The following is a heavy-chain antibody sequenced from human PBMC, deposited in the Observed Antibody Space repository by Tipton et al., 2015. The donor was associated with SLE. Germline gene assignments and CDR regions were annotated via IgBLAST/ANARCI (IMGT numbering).Heavy chain of an antibody. CDR2: IYYSGST. V-gene: IGHV4-31*03. CDR1: GGSISSGGYY. D-gene: IGHD3-16*01. Sequence: LRLSCTVSGGSISSGGYYWSWIRQHPGKGLEWIGYIYYSGSTYYNPSLKSRVTISVDTSKNQFSLKLSSVTAADTAVYYCARKISVPAWGDYFDYWGLGTRVIVSS. CDR3: ARKISVPAWGDYFDY. J-gene: IGHJ4*02.